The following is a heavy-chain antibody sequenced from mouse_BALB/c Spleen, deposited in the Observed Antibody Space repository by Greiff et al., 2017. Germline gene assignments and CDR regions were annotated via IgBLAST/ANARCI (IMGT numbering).Heavy chain of an antibody. D-gene: IGHD1-1*01. CDR3: ARVTYYYGSSAYYAMDY. CDR2: ISSGGGST. V-gene: IGHV5-12-1*01. J-gene: IGHJ4*01. CDR1: GFAFSSYD. Sequence: DVMLVESGGGLVKPGGSLKLSCAASGFAFSSYDMSWVRQTPEKRLEWVAYISSGGGSTYYPDTVKGRFTISRDNPKNTLFLQMTSLRSEDTAMYYCARVTYYYGSSAYYAMDYWGQGTSVTVSS.